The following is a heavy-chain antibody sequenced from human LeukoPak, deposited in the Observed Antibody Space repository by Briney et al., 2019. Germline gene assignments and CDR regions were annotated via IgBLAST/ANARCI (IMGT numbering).Heavy chain of an antibody. J-gene: IGHJ4*02. D-gene: IGHD1-26*01. CDR3: ARDTPSGTYFFDY. CDR1: GFTFDDYG. Sequence: GGSLRLSCAASGFTFDDYGMSWVRQAPGKGLEWVSRINWNGGSTGYADSLKGRFTISRDNAKNSLYLQMNSLRAEDTALYYCARDTPSGTYFFDYWGQGTLVTVSS. CDR2: INWNGGST. V-gene: IGHV3-20*04.